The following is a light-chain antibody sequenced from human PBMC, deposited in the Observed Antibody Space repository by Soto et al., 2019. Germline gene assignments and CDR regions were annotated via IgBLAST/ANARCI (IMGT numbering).Light chain of an antibody. V-gene: IGLV2-23*02. CDR1: GSDIGNYNL. CDR3: CSYAGSSLWM. CDR2: EVN. J-gene: IGLJ3*02. Sequence: QSALTQPAAVSGSLGQSITISCSGSGSDIGNYNLVSWYQQQPGKVPRLIIYEVNKGPSGVSNRFSGSKSGNTASLTISALQPDDECLYSCCSYAGSSLWMFGGGTKLTVL.